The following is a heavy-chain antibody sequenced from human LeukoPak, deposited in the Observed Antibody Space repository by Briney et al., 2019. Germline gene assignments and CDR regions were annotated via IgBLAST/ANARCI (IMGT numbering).Heavy chain of an antibody. Sequence: GSLRLSCAASGFTFSSYAMSWVRQAPGKGLEWVSAISGSGGSTYYADSVKGRFTISRDNSKNTLHLQMNSLRAEDTAVYYCASHHYYDSSGLDDYFDYWGQGTLVTVSS. D-gene: IGHD3-22*01. CDR1: GFTFSSYA. CDR2: ISGSGGST. J-gene: IGHJ4*02. CDR3: ASHHYYDSSGLDDYFDY. V-gene: IGHV3-23*01.